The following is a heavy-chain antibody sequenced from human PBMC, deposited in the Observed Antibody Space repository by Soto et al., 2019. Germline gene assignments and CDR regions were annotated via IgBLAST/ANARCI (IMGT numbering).Heavy chain of an antibody. V-gene: IGHV4-59*01. CDR1: GGSISSYY. CDR2: IYYSGST. Sequence: SETLSLTCTVSGGSISSYYWSWIRQPPGKGLEWIGYIYYSGSTNYNPSLKSRVTISVDTSKNQFSLRLSSVTAADTAVYYCARGYSSGWGYGSFDYWGQGTLVTVSS. J-gene: IGHJ4*02. CDR3: ARGYSSGWGYGSFDY. D-gene: IGHD6-19*01.